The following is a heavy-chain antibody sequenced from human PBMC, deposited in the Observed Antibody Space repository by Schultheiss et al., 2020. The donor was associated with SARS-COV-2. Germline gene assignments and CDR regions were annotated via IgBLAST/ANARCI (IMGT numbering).Heavy chain of an antibody. CDR1: GGSFSGYY. V-gene: IGHV4-34*01. D-gene: IGHD3-22*01. J-gene: IGHJ3*02. CDR3: ARDDQDYYDSSGENDAFDI. CDR2: INHSGST. Sequence: SETLSLTCAVYGGSFSGYYWGWIRQPPGKGLEWIGEINHSGSTNYNPSLKSRVTISVDTSKNQFSLKLSSVTAADTAVYYCARDDQDYYDSSGENDAFDIWGQGTMVTVSS.